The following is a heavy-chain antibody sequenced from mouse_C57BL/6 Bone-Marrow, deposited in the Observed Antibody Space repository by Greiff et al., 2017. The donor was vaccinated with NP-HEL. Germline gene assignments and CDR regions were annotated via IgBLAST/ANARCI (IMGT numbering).Heavy chain of an antibody. Sequence: VKLMESGAELVRPGASVTLSCKASGYTFTDYEMHWVKQTPVHGLEWIGAIDPETGGTAYNQKFKGKAILTADKSSSTAYMELRSLTSEDSAVYYCTRRITTGEGYFDVWGTGTTVTVSS. CDR1: GYTFTDYE. CDR2: IDPETGGT. J-gene: IGHJ1*03. CDR3: TRRITTGEGYFDV. D-gene: IGHD1-1*01. V-gene: IGHV1-15*01.